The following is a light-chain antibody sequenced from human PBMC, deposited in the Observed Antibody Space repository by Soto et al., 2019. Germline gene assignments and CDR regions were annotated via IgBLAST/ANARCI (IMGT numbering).Light chain of an antibody. J-gene: IGLJ1*01. CDR2: EVS. V-gene: IGLV2-14*01. CDR1: SSDVGGYNY. Sequence: QSALTQPDSVSGSPGQSISISCTGTSSDVGGYNYVSWYQQHPGKAPKLMIYEVSNRPSGVSNRFSGSKSGNTASLTISGLQAEDEADYYCISYTSSSAPYVFGTGTKLTVL. CDR3: ISYTSSSAPYV.